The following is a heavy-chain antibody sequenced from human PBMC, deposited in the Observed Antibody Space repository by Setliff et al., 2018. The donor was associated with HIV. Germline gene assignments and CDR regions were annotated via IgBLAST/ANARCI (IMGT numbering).Heavy chain of an antibody. Sequence: GASVKVSCKASGYTFTDYYMHWVRQAPGQGLEWMGRINPNSGGTYYAQKFQDRVTMTKDTSTATVNMELRSLTSDDTAVYYCVRGGIAAADKRDINFWGQGTMVTVSS. J-gene: IGHJ3*01. CDR3: VRGGIAAADKRDINF. CDR2: INPNSGGT. D-gene: IGHD6-13*01. V-gene: IGHV1-2*06. CDR1: GYTFTDYY.